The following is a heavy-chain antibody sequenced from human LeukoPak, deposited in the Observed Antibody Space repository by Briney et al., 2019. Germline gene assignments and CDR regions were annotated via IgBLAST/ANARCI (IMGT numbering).Heavy chain of an antibody. CDR2: IYYSGST. J-gene: IGHJ4*02. CDR1: GDSISSRDYY. V-gene: IGHV4-30-4*08. CDR3: ARHVHQLPEGY. Sequence: SETLSLTCSVSGDSISSRDYYWSWIRQPPGKGLEWIGYIYYSGSTSYNPSLKSRVTISVDTSKNQFSLRLSSVTAADTAVYYCARHVHQLPEGYWGQGTLVTVSS. D-gene: IGHD2-2*01.